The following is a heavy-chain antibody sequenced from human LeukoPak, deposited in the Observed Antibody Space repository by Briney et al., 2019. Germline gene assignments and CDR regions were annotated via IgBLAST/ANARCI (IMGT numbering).Heavy chain of an antibody. CDR1: GYTFTIYE. CDR2: ISPDTGNT. Sequence: ASVKLSCKASGYTFTIYEFNWVRQTPGQGLEWLGYISPDTGNTGYAQKFQCRVTMTRDTSISTTYMELSSLTSEDTAVYYCARGPRFDPWGQGTLVTVSS. V-gene: IGHV1-8*01. J-gene: IGHJ5*02. CDR3: ARGPRFDP.